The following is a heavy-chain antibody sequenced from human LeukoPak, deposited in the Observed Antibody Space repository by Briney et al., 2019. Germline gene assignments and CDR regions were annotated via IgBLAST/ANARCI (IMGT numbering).Heavy chain of an antibody. V-gene: IGHV3-30*02. CDR3: AKDRTMFSGDDAFDI. CDR2: IRYDGNNK. Sequence: GGSLRLSCGASGFTFSSYGMHWVRQAPAKGLEWVAFIRYDGNNKYQPDSVKGRFTISRDNSKNTLYLQMNSLRAEDTAVYYCAKDRTMFSGDDAFDIWGQGTMVTVSS. D-gene: IGHD3-10*02. CDR1: GFTFSSYG. J-gene: IGHJ3*02.